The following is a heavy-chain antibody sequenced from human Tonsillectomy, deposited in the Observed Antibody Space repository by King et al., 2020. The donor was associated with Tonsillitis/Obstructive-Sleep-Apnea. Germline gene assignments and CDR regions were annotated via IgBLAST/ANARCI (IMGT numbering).Heavy chain of an antibody. J-gene: IGHJ4*02. CDR1: GGSFSGYY. Sequence: VQLQQWGAGLLKPSETLSLTCAVYGGSFSGYYWSWIRQPPGKGLEWIGEINHSGSTNYNPSLTSRVTISVDTSKNQFSLKLSSVTAADTAVYYCARDPWGAVAVLDYWGQGTLVNVSS. CDR2: INHSGST. D-gene: IGHD6-19*01. V-gene: IGHV4-34*01. CDR3: ARDPWGAVAVLDY.